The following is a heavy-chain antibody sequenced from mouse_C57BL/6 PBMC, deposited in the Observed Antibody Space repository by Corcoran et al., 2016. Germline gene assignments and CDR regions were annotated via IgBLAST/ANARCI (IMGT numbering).Heavy chain of an antibody. J-gene: IGHJ3*01. V-gene: IGHV1-26*01. CDR1: GYTFTDYY. CDR3: ARSGAQATFAY. D-gene: IGHD3-2*02. Sequence: EVQLPQSGPELVKPGASVKISCKASGYTFTDYYMNWVKQSHGKSLEWIGDINPNNGGTSYNQKFKGKATLTVDKSSSTAYMELRSLTSEDSAVYYCARSGAQATFAYWGQGTLVTVSA. CDR2: INPNNGGT.